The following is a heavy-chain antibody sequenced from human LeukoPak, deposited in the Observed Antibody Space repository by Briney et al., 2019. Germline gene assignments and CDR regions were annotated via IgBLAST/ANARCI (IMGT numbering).Heavy chain of an antibody. CDR3: ARARSSGWYPNWFDP. CDR2: IRYDGSNK. J-gene: IGHJ5*02. V-gene: IGHV3-30*02. CDR1: GFTFSSYG. D-gene: IGHD6-19*01. Sequence: GGSLRLSCAASGFTFSSYGMHWVRQAPGKGLEWVAFIRYDGSNKYYADSVKGRFTISRDNSKNTLYLQMNSLRAEDTAVYYCARARSSGWYPNWFDPWGQGTLVTVSS.